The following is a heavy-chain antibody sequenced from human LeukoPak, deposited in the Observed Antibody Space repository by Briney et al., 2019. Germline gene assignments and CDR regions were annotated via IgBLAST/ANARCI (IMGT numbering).Heavy chain of an antibody. J-gene: IGHJ3*02. D-gene: IGHD6-6*01. CDR2: IYSGGST. CDR3: AREVYTRPWAFDI. CDR1: GFTVSSNH. Sequence: GGSLRLSCAASGFTVSSNHMTWVRQAPGKGLEWVSVIYSGGSTYYADSVRGRFTISRDNSKNTLYLQMNSLRAEDTAVYYCAREVYTRPWAFDIWGQGTMVTVSS. V-gene: IGHV3-53*01.